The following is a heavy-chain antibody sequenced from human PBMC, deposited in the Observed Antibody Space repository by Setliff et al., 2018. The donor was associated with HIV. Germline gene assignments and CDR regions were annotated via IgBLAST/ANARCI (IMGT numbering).Heavy chain of an antibody. D-gene: IGHD6-13*01. V-gene: IGHV3-48*03. Sequence: PGGSLRLSCAASGYTFSNYEMNWVRQAPGKGLEWVSYISSSGTTIYYADSVKGRFTISRDNAKNTLFLQMNSLRAEDTAVYYCARVSNAAAAGTIDYWGQGTLVTVSS. CDR2: ISSSGTTI. CDR3: ARVSNAAAAGTIDY. CDR1: GYTFSNYE. J-gene: IGHJ4*02.